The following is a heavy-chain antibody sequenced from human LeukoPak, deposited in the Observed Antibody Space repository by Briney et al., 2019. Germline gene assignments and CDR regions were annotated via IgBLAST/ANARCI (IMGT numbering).Heavy chain of an antibody. CDR2: INPNSGGT. CDR3: ARVACGGDCYSHWFDP. Sequence: ASVKVSCKASGYTFTGYYMHWARQAPGQGLEWMGWINPNSGGTNYAQKFQGRVTMTRDTSISTAYVELSRLRSDDTAVYYCARVACGGDCYSHWFDPWGQGTLVTVSS. V-gene: IGHV1-2*02. J-gene: IGHJ5*02. D-gene: IGHD2-21*01. CDR1: GYTFTGYY.